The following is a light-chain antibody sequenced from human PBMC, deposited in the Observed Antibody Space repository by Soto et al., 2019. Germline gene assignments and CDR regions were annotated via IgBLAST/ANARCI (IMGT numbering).Light chain of an antibody. J-gene: IGKJ4*01. Sequence: EIVMTQSPATLSVSPGERATLSCRASQSVSSNLACYQQKPGQAPRLLIFGASTRATGIPDRFSGSGAGAYFNLTISRLEPADFAVYYCQHYNERPLTFGGGTKVDIK. V-gene: IGKV3D-15*01. CDR2: GAS. CDR1: QSVSSN. CDR3: QHYNERPLT.